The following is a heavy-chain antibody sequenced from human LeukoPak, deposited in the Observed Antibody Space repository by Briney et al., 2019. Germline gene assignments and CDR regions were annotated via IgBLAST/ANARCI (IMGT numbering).Heavy chain of an antibody. J-gene: IGHJ6*04. CDR2: IYYSGST. Sequence: SETLSLTCTVSGGSVSSGSYYWSWIRQPPGKGLEWIGYIYYSGSTNYNPSLKSRVTISVDTSKNQFSLKLSSVTAADTAVYYCGRGRGGYSYAQPYYYGMDVWGKGTTVTVSS. D-gene: IGHD5-18*01. CDR3: GRGRGGYSYAQPYYYGMDV. V-gene: IGHV4-61*01. CDR1: GGSVSSGSYY.